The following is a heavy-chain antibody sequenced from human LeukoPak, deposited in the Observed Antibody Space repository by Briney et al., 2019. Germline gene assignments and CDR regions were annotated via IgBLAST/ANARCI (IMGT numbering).Heavy chain of an antibody. J-gene: IGHJ5*02. D-gene: IGHD4-17*01. V-gene: IGHV3-23*01. Sequence: GGSLRLSCAASGFTFSSYAMRCVRQTRGKGLECVSAISGSGGSTHHAHSVKGRFTMPRDNAKNTLYLQMNSLRAEDTAVYYCANPNGYGDYVYWFDPWGQGTLVTVSS. CDR1: GFTFSSYA. CDR2: ISGSGGST. CDR3: ANPNGYGDYVYWFDP.